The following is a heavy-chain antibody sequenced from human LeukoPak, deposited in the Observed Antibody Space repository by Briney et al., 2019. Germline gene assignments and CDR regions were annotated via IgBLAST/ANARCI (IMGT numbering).Heavy chain of an antibody. V-gene: IGHV3-23*01. CDR3: AKARWVSNADAVW. Sequence: GGSLRLTCAASGFTFNDYAMSWVRQAPVRGLEWVSSLRGNGDTFYADSVQGRFTLSRDDSRNTVYLQPNNLRVEDTAVYYCAKARWVSNADAVWWGQGTLVTVSS. CDR2: LRGNGDT. J-gene: IGHJ4*02. D-gene: IGHD5-24*01. CDR1: GFTFNDYA.